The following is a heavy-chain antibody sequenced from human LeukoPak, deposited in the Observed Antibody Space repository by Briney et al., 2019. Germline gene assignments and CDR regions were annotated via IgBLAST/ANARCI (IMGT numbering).Heavy chain of an antibody. Sequence: SETLSLTCAVYGGSFSGYYWSWIRQPPVKGLEWIGEINHSGSTNYNPSLKSRVTISVDTSKNQFSLKLSSVTAADTAVYYCARGHEAVAGHYFDYWGQGTLVTVSS. CDR2: INHSGST. D-gene: IGHD6-19*01. J-gene: IGHJ4*02. CDR3: ARGHEAVAGHYFDY. V-gene: IGHV4-34*01. CDR1: GGSFSGYY.